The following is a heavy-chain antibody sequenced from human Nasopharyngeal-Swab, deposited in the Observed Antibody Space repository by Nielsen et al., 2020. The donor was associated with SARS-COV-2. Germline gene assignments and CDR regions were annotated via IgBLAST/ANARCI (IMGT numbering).Heavy chain of an antibody. J-gene: IGHJ4*02. Sequence: WIRQPPGKGLEWVSYISSSSSTIYYADSVKGRFTISRDNAKNSLYLQMNSLRAEDTAVYYCATDYVETRDYWGQGTLVTVSS. CDR2: ISSSSSTI. D-gene: IGHD4-17*01. CDR3: ATDYVETRDY. V-gene: IGHV3-48*04.